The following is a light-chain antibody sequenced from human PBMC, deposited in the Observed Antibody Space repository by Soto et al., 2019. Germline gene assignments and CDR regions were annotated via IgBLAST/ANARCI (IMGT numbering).Light chain of an antibody. CDR2: EDN. Sequence: QSVLTQPPSVSAAPGQRVTISCSGSSSNIGNNYVSWYQQLPGTAPKLLIYEDNKRPSGIPDRFSGSKSGTSPTLGITGLQTGDEADYYCASWDSSLTAGVFGGGTKLTVL. V-gene: IGLV1-51*02. CDR3: ASWDSSLTAGV. CDR1: SSNIGNNY. J-gene: IGLJ2*01.